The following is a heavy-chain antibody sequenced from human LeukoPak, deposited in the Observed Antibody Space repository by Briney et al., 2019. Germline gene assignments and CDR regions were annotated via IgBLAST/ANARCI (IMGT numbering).Heavy chain of an antibody. J-gene: IGHJ3*02. Sequence: GESLKISCKGSGYSFTSYWIGWGRQMPGKGLEWMGIIYPGDSDTRYSPSFQGQVTISSDKSISTAYLQWSSLKASGTAMYYCASTTYYYDSSGYWGAFDIWGQGTMVTVSS. CDR1: GYSFTSYW. CDR2: IYPGDSDT. D-gene: IGHD3-22*01. V-gene: IGHV5-51*01. CDR3: ASTTYYYDSSGYWGAFDI.